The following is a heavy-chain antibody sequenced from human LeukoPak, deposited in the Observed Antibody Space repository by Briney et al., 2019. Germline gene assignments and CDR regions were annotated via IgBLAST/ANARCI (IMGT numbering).Heavy chain of an antibody. Sequence: GGSLRLSCAAAGFTFSSYVMTWVRQSPGKGLEWVSTISGSGGSTYYADSVKGRFTISRDNSKNTLSLQMNSLRAEDTAIYYCASSTSCDYWGQGTLVTVSS. CDR3: ASSTSCDY. V-gene: IGHV3-23*01. CDR1: GFTFSSYV. D-gene: IGHD2-2*01. J-gene: IGHJ4*02. CDR2: ISGSGGST.